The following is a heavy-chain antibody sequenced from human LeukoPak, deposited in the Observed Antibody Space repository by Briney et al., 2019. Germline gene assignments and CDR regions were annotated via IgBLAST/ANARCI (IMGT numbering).Heavy chain of an antibody. Sequence: GGSLRLSCAASEFSSSSYAMTWVRQAPGKGLEWVSGIGGSSGKIFYADSVKGRFTISRDNSKNTLYLQMNTLRAEDTAVYFCAKQPYQYVSGSPSWLYPSGEGTLVTVSS. D-gene: IGHD3-10*01. J-gene: IGHJ5*02. CDR2: IGGSSGKI. CDR1: EFSSSSYA. CDR3: AKQPYQYVSGSPSWLYP. V-gene: IGHV3-23*01.